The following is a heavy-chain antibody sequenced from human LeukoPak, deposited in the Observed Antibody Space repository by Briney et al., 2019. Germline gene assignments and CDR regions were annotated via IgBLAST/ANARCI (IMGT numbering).Heavy chain of an antibody. Sequence: GGSLRLSCAASGFTFSDYPMNWIRQAPGKGLEWVSNIRATSTTLYYQDYYADSVKGRFTTSRDNAKNSLYPQMDSLRVEDTAVYYCAIDTQWAFDYWGQGILVTVSS. D-gene: IGHD1-26*01. CDR1: GFTFSDYP. CDR3: AIDTQWAFDY. J-gene: IGHJ4*02. CDR2: IRATSTTL. V-gene: IGHV3-48*01.